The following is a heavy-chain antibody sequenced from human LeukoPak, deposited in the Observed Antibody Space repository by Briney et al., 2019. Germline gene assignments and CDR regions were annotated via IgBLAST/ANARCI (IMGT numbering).Heavy chain of an antibody. CDR3: ARGSPNDALDI. V-gene: IGHV4-59*01. D-gene: IGHD6-13*01. CDR2: IYYSGST. Sequence: PSETLSLTCTVSGGSISSYYWSWIRQPPGKGLEWIGYIYYSGSTNYNPSLKSRVTISVDTSKNQFSLKLSSVTAADTAVYYCARGSPNDALDILGQGTMVTVSS. CDR1: GGSISSYY. J-gene: IGHJ3*02.